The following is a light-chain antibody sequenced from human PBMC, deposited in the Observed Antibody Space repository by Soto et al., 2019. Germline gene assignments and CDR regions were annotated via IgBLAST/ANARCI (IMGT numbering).Light chain of an antibody. CDR3: MQATQLPGT. Sequence: DIVMTQTPLSSPVTLGQPASISCRSSQSLGHGDGNTYLSWLQQRPGQPPRLLIYKISKRSSGVPDRFSGSGAGTDFTLKISKVEAEDVGVYYCMQATQLPGTFGQGTRLEIK. CDR1: QSLGHGDGNTY. CDR2: KIS. J-gene: IGKJ2*01. V-gene: IGKV2-24*01.